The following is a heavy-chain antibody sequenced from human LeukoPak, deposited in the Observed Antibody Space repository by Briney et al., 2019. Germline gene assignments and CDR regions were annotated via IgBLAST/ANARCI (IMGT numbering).Heavy chain of an antibody. CDR1: GFTFSSYW. V-gene: IGHV3-74*01. D-gene: IGHD7-27*01. CDR2: INSDGSST. Sequence: GGSLRLSCAASGFTFSSYWMHWVRQAPGKGLVWVSRINSDGSSTSYADSVKGRFTISRDNAKNTLYLQMNSLRAEDTAVHYCARTSGDLEAFDIWGQGTMVTVSS. J-gene: IGHJ3*02. CDR3: ARTSGDLEAFDI.